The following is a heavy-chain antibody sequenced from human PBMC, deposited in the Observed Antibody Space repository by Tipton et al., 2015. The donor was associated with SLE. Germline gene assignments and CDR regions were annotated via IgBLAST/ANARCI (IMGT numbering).Heavy chain of an antibody. CDR1: GGSISSHY. Sequence: TLPLTCTVSGGSISSHYWSWIRQPPGKGLEWIGYIYYSGSTNYNPSLKSRVTISVDSSKNQFSLKLSSVTAADTAVYYCARGPLLDLWGRGTLVTVSS. CDR3: ARGPLLDL. CDR2: IYYSGST. D-gene: IGHD5/OR15-5a*01. J-gene: IGHJ2*01. V-gene: IGHV4-59*08.